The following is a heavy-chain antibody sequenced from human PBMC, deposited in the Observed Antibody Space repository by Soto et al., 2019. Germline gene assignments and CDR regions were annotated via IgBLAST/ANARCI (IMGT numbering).Heavy chain of an antibody. J-gene: IGHJ4*02. D-gene: IGHD5-18*01. CDR1: GFTFSSYA. Sequence: GGSLRLSCAASGFTFSSYAMSWVRQAPGKGLEWVSAISGSGGSTYYAESVKGRFTISRDNSKNTLYLQMNSLRAEDTAVYYCAKFPDSIQGLYTAMVGYYFDYWGQGTLVTVSS. CDR3: AKFPDSIQGLYTAMVGYYFDY. CDR2: ISGSGGST. V-gene: IGHV3-23*01.